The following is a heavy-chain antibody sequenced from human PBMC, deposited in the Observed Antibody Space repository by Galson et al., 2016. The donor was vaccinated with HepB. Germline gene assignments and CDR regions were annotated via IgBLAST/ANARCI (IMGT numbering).Heavy chain of an antibody. CDR3: AKRFGSHGMDA. CDR2: INPYNGNT. V-gene: IGHV1-18*01. D-gene: IGHD3-10*01. Sequence: SVKVSCKASGYIFTTHSLNWVRQAPGQGLEWMGWINPYNGNTNYAQKFQDRVTMTIDTSTSTAYMELRSLRAADTAIYYCAKRFGSHGMDAWGQGTTVTVSS. CDR1: GYIFTTHS. J-gene: IGHJ6*02.